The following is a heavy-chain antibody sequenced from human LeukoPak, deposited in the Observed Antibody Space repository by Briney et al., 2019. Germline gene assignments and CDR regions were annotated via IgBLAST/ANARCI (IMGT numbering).Heavy chain of an antibody. D-gene: IGHD3-10*01. V-gene: IGHV4-4*02. J-gene: IGHJ4*02. CDR1: GDSISSSQW. CDR3: ARVGVTDFGEFDY. CDR2: IYHSGST. Sequence: SETLSLTCAVSGDSISSSQWWSWVRQPPGKGLEWIGEIYHSGSTNYNPSLKSRVTISVDKSKNQFSLKLSSVTAADTAVYYCARVGVTDFGEFDYWGQGTLDTVSS.